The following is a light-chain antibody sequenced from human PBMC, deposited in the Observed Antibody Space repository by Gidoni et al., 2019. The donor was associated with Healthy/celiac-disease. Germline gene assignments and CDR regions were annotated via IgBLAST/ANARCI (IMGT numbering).Light chain of an antibody. CDR3: QQFNSYPIT. CDR1: QGISSA. CDR2: DAS. J-gene: IGKJ5*01. V-gene: IGKV1-13*02. Sequence: AIQLTQSPSSLSASVGDSLTITCRASQGISSALAWYQQKPGKAPQLLIYDASSLESGVPTRFSGSGSETYFTLTISSLQPEDFATYYCQQFNSYPITFGQGTRLEIK.